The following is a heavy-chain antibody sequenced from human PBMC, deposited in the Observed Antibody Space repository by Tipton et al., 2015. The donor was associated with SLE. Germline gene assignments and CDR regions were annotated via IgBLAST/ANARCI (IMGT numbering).Heavy chain of an antibody. CDR1: GFSFNFYW. CDR3: AREVFVDDLWSDTAAGWFDP. CDR2: ISSDGSST. D-gene: IGHD3-3*01. V-gene: IGHV3-74*01. Sequence: SLRLSCEASGFSFNFYWMHWVRQAPGKGLVWVSRISSDGSSTSYADSVKGRFTISRDNAKRTLYLQMNSLRAEDTAVYYCAREVFVDDLWSDTAAGWFDPWGQGTLVTVTS. J-gene: IGHJ5*02.